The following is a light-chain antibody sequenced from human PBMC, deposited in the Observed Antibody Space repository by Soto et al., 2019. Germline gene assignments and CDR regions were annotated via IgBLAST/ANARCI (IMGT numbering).Light chain of an antibody. CDR1: SSDVGGYNY. CDR2: DVS. J-gene: IGLJ1*01. Sequence: QSVLTQPASVSGSPGQSITSCCSGASSDVGGYNYVSWYQQHPGKAPKLMISDVSNRPSGVSNRFSGSKSGNTASLTISGLQAEDEADYYCSSYTSSSTLSYVFGTGTKVTVL. CDR3: SSYTSSSTLSYV. V-gene: IGLV2-14*01.